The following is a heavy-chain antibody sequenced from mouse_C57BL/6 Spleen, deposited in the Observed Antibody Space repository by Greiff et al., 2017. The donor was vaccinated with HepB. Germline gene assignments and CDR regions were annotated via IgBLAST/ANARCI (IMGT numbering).Heavy chain of an antibody. D-gene: IGHD1-1*01. Sequence: EVMLVESGGGLVKPGGSLKLSCAASGFTFSSYAMSWVRQTPEKRLEWVATISDGGSYTYYPDNVKGRFAISRANAKNNLYLQMSHLKSEDTAMYYCARDRDYYGSSFYFDYWGQGTTLTVSS. CDR3: ARDRDYYGSSFYFDY. CDR2: ISDGGSYT. CDR1: GFTFSSYA. V-gene: IGHV5-4*01. J-gene: IGHJ2*01.